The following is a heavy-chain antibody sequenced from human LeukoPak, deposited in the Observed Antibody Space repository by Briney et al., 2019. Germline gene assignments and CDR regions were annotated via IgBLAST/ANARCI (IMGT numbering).Heavy chain of an antibody. CDR1: GFTVSSNY. Sequence: GGSPRLSCAASGFTVSSNYMSWVRQAPGKGLEWVSVIYSGGSTYYADSVKGRFTISRDNSKNTLYLQMNSLRAEDTAVYYCAREWLPYYFDYWGQGTLVTVSS. CDR2: IYSGGST. CDR3: AREWLPYYFDY. J-gene: IGHJ4*02. D-gene: IGHD3-22*01. V-gene: IGHV3-53*01.